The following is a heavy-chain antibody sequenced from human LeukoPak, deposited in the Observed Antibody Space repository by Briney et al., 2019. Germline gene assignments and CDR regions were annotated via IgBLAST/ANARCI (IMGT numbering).Heavy chain of an antibody. Sequence: PSETLSLTCTVSGGSISSGDYYWSWIRQPPGKGLEWIGYIYYSGSTYYNPSLKSRVTISVDTSKNQFSLKLSSETAADTAVYYCARDGRQWLASPYYFDYWGQGTLVTVSS. CDR1: GGSISSGDYY. CDR3: ARDGRQWLASPYYFDY. V-gene: IGHV4-30-4*01. CDR2: IYYSGST. J-gene: IGHJ4*02. D-gene: IGHD6-19*01.